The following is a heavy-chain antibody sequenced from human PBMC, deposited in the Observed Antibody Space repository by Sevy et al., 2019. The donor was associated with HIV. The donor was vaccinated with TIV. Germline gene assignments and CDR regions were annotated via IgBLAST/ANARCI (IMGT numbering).Heavy chain of an antibody. CDR1: GYTFTGYY. Sequence: ASVNVSCKASGYTFTGYYMHWVRQAPGQGLEWMGWINPNSGGTNYAQKFQGRVTMTRDTSISTAYMELSRLRSDDTAVYYCARVCPDIVVVPAAQNFDYWGQGTLVTVSS. D-gene: IGHD2-2*01. J-gene: IGHJ4*02. CDR2: INPNSGGT. CDR3: ARVCPDIVVVPAAQNFDY. V-gene: IGHV1-2*02.